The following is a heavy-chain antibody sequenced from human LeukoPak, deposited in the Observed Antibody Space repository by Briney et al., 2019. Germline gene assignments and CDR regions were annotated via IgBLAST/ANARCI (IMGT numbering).Heavy chain of an antibody. CDR2: IRSKAYGGTT. Sequence: GGSLRLSCTASGFTFGDYAMSWFRQAPGKGLEWVGFIRSKAYGGTTEYAASVKGRFTISRDDSKSIAYLQMNSLKTEDTAVYYCTRLYSSSWYRVNWFDPWGQGTLVTVSS. CDR3: TRLYSSSWYRVNWFDP. CDR1: GFTFGDYA. V-gene: IGHV3-49*03. J-gene: IGHJ5*02. D-gene: IGHD6-13*01.